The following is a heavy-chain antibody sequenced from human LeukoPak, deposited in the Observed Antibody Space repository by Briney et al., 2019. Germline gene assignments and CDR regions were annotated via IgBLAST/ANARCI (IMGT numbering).Heavy chain of an antibody. CDR3: ARTYYDFWSGYYNY. Sequence: ASVKVSCKASGYTFTSGDINWVRQATGQGRERMGWMNPNSGNTGYAQKFQGIVTMSRNTSISTAYMELSSLRSEDTAVYYCARTYYDFWSGYYNYWGQGTLVTVSS. D-gene: IGHD3-3*01. J-gene: IGHJ4*02. V-gene: IGHV1-8*01. CDR2: MNPNSGNT. CDR1: GYTFTSGD.